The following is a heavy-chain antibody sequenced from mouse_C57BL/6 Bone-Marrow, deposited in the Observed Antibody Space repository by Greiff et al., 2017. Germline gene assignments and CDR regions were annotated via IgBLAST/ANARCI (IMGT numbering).Heavy chain of an antibody. D-gene: IGHD1-1*01. Sequence: EVMLVESGGGLVKPGGSLKLSCAASGFTFSSYTMSWVRQTPEKRLEWVATISGGGGNTYYPDSVKGRFTISRDNAKNTLYLQMSSLRSEDTALYYCARHALYYYGSTYWYFDVWGTGTTVTVSS. CDR1: GFTFSSYT. CDR3: ARHALYYYGSTYWYFDV. V-gene: IGHV5-9*01. J-gene: IGHJ1*03. CDR2: ISGGGGNT.